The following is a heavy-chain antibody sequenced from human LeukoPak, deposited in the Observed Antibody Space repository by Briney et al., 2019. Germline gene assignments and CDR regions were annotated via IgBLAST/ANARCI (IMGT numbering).Heavy chain of an antibody. V-gene: IGHV4-34*01. CDR1: GGSFSGYY. CDR3: ARDLVTVTKGFDI. D-gene: IGHD4-17*01. CDR2: INHSGST. J-gene: IGHJ3*02. Sequence: SETLSLTCAVYGGSFSGYYWSWIRQPLGKGLEWIGEINHSGSTNYNPSLKSRVTISIDTPRNQFSLRLSSVTAADTAVYYCARDLVTVTKGFDIWGQGTMVSVSS.